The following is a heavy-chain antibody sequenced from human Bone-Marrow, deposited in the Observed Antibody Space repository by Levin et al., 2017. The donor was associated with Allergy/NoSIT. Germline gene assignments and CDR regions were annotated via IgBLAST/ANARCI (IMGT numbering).Heavy chain of an antibody. CDR1: GYTFKDHY. CDR3: AVDNFVGGVEPEMAF. D-gene: IGHD5-24*01. V-gene: IGHV1-2*02. CDR2: INPKNGDT. Sequence: ASVKVSCKASGYTFKDHYIHWVRQAPGQGPEWVAWINPKNGDTHYADRFQGRVTVTRETSVSTAYMDLRTLTTDDTGVYFCAVDNFVGGVEPEMAFWGQGTPVTVSS. J-gene: IGHJ4*02.